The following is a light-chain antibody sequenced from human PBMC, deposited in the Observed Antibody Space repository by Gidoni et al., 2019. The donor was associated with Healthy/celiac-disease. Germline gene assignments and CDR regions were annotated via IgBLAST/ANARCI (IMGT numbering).Light chain of an antibody. J-gene: IGKJ1*01. CDR3: QQYNNWPKT. V-gene: IGKV3-15*01. CDR1: QSVSSN. Sequence: EIVMTQSPATLSVSPGERATLSCRASQSVSSNLAWYQQKPVQAPRLLIYGASTRATGIPARFSGSGSGTEFTLTISRLQSEAFAVYYCQQYNNWPKTFGQGTKVEIK. CDR2: GAS.